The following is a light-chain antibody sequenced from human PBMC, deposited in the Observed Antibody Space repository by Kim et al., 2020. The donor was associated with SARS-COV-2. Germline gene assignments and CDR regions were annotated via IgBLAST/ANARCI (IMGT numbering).Light chain of an antibody. Sequence: SQGDRATLSCRASESVSARDLALYQQKPGQAPRLRIYAASSRATGIPDRFRGSGSGTEFTLTITRLEHEDSAAYYCQQYGFSPTFGQGTKVDIK. CDR2: AAS. CDR1: ESVSARD. CDR3: QQYGFSPT. V-gene: IGKV3-20*01. J-gene: IGKJ1*01.